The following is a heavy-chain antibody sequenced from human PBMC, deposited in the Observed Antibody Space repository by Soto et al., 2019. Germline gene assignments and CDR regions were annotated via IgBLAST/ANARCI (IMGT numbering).Heavy chain of an antibody. J-gene: IGHJ4*02. D-gene: IGHD3-22*01. Sequence: EVQLVESGGGLVKPGGSVRLSCAASGFTFSNAWMSWVRQAPGKGLEWVGRIKSKSAGGTTEYDAPVKDRFTISRDDSKNTLYLQMNSLKIEDTAVYSCARGHRSSGKIFDSWGQGTLVTVSS. V-gene: IGHV3-15*01. CDR2: IKSKSAGGTT. CDR1: GFTFSNAW. CDR3: ARGHRSSGKIFDS.